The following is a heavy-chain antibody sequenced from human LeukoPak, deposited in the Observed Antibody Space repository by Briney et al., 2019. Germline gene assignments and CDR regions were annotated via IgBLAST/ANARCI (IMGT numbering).Heavy chain of an antibody. Sequence: SQTLSLTCSVSGGSISSGSYYWSWIRQPAGKGLEWTGRIYTSGSTNYNPSLKSRVTISVDTSKNQFSLKLSSVTAADTAVYYCARDLYYYDSSGYYLWGFDIWGQGTMVTVSS. D-gene: IGHD3-22*01. CDR3: ARDLYYYDSSGYYLWGFDI. CDR2: IYTSGST. V-gene: IGHV4-61*02. CDR1: GGSISSGSYY. J-gene: IGHJ3*02.